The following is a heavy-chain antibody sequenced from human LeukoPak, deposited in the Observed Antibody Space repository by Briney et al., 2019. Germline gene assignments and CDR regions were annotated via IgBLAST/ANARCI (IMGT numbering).Heavy chain of an antibody. D-gene: IGHD5-18*01. J-gene: IGHJ4*02. V-gene: IGHV4-61*02. CDR1: GGSISSANYY. CDR3: VSTAIGGYSYGYGD. CDR2: RSGSGGT. Sequence: SETLSLTCTVSGGSISSANYYWTWIRQSAGKGLEWIGRRSGSGGTTYNPSLKSRITILLDMSNNQFSLRLNSVTAADTAVYYCVSTAIGGYSYGYGDWGQGTLVTVSS.